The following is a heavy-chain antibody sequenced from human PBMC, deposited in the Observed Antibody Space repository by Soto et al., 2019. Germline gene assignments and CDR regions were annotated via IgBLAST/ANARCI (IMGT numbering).Heavy chain of an antibody. Sequence: GASVKVSCKASGYTLTNYHMHWVRQAPGQGLEWMGIINPSGGYSTYARKFLGRVTMTTDTSTSTVYMDLSSLGSEDTAVYYCARPHCSRGACTDIRDNWFDPWGQGTLVTVSS. CDR3: ARPHCSRGACTDIRDNWFDP. J-gene: IGHJ5*02. CDR1: GYTLTNYH. CDR2: INPSGGYS. D-gene: IGHD2-15*01. V-gene: IGHV1-46*01.